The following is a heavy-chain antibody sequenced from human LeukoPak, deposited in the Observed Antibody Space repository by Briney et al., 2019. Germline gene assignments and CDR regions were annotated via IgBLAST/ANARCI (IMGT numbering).Heavy chain of an antibody. Sequence: GGSLRLSCAVSGFTFSSHSMNWVCQAPGKGLEWISYISSSSRSIYYANSVKGRFTISRDNAKNSLYLQMNSLRADDTAVYYCVRGTDYSGNSEGDYWGQGTLVTVSS. CDR2: ISSSSRSI. V-gene: IGHV3-48*01. D-gene: IGHD4-23*01. CDR3: VRGTDYSGNSEGDY. CDR1: GFTFSSHS. J-gene: IGHJ4*02.